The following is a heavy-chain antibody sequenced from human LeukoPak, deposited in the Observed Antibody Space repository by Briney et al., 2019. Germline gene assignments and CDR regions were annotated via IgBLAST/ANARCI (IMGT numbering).Heavy chain of an antibody. V-gene: IGHV4-34*01. CDR2: NNHSGST. J-gene: IGHJ3*02. CDR3: ARRNRAMDAFDI. CDR1: GGSFSGYY. Sequence: SETLSLTCAVYGGSFSGYYWSWIRQPPGKGLECIGENNHSGSTNYNPSLKSRVTISVDTSKSQFSLKMRSVTAADTAVYYCARRNRAMDAFDIWGQGTMVTVSS. D-gene: IGHD2-2*01.